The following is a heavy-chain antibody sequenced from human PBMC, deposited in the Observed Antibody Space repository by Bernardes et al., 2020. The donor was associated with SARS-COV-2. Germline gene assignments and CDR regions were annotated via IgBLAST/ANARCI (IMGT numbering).Heavy chain of an antibody. V-gene: IGHV3-23*01. J-gene: IGHJ6*02. D-gene: IGHD3-10*01. Sequence: GGSLRLSCAASGFTFSSYAMSWVRQAPGKGLEWVSAISGSGGSTYYADSVKGRFTISRDNSKNTLYLQMNSLRAEDTAVYYCAKGEYIGGSGSYYYYGMDVWGQGTTVTVSS. CDR1: GFTFSSYA. CDR2: ISGSGGST. CDR3: AKGEYIGGSGSYYYYGMDV.